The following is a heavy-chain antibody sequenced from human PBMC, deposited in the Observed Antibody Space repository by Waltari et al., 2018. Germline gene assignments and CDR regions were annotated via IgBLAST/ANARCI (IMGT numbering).Heavy chain of an antibody. CDR3: ARQTAAVDPFDY. Sequence: EVQLVQSGAEVKKPGESLKISCKVSGLTFTKNWIAWVRQMPGKGLEWVGMSYPGDSDIRYSPSLQGQVTSSVDESINTAFLQWTSLKASDTAIYFCARQTAAVDPFDYWGQGTLVTVSS. D-gene: IGHD2-15*01. J-gene: IGHJ4*02. CDR1: GLTFTKNW. CDR2: SYPGDSDI. V-gene: IGHV5-51*01.